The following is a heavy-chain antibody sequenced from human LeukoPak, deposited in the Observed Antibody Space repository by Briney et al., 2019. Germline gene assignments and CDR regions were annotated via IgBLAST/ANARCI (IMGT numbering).Heavy chain of an antibody. J-gene: IGHJ6*02. V-gene: IGHV1-24*01. Sequence: GASVKVSCKVSGYTLTELSMHWVRQAPGKGLEWVGGFDPEDGETIYAQKFQGRVTMTEDTSTDTAYMELSSLRSGDTAVYYCATDRVFGDILTGYYVPLDVWGQGTTVTVSS. D-gene: IGHD3-9*01. CDR2: FDPEDGET. CDR3: ATDRVFGDILTGYYVPLDV. CDR1: GYTLTELS.